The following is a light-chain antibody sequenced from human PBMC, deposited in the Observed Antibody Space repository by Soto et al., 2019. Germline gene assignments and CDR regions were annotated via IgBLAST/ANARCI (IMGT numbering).Light chain of an antibody. Sequence: DIQMTQSPSSLSASVGDRVTITCRASRDISFYLAWYQQKPGKVPSLLIYGASTLQSGVPSRFSGSGSGTDFTPTISSLQPEDVATYYCQKYNTAPRTFGQGTKVEIK. V-gene: IGKV1-27*01. CDR2: GAS. J-gene: IGKJ1*01. CDR3: QKYNTAPRT. CDR1: RDISFY.